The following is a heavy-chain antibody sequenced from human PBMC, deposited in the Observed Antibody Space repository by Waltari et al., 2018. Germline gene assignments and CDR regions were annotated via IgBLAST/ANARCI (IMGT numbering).Heavy chain of an antibody. CDR2: INPNSGGT. Sequence: QVQLVQSGAEVKKPGASVKVPCKASGYTFTGYYMHWVRQAPGQGLEWMGRINPNSGGTNYAQKFQGRVTMTRDTSISTAYMELSRLRSDDTAVYYCARDSEWNVNWFDYWGQGTLVTVSS. CDR1: GYTFTGYY. J-gene: IGHJ4*02. CDR3: ARDSEWNVNWFDY. V-gene: IGHV1-2*06. D-gene: IGHD1-1*01.